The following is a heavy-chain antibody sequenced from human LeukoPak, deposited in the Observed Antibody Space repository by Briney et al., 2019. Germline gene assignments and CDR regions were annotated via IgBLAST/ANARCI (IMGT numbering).Heavy chain of an antibody. CDR1: GGSISSYY. J-gene: IGHJ4*02. CDR3: ARYEVHLGIFDY. D-gene: IGHD1-1*01. Sequence: SETLSLTCTASGGSISSYYWSWIRQPPGKGLEWIGYMYYSGSTNYNPSLKSRVSISVDTSKNQFSLKLTSVTAADTAVYYCARYEVHLGIFDYWGQGTLVTVSS. V-gene: IGHV4-59*01. CDR2: MYYSGST.